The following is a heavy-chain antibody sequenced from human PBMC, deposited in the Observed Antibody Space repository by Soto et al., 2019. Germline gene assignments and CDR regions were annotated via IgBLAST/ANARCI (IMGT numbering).Heavy chain of an antibody. D-gene: IGHD3-10*01. J-gene: IGHJ4*02. V-gene: IGHV3-23*01. CDR3: AKDLRVRVLLWFGELLG. Sequence: EVQLLESGGGLVQPGGSLRLSCAPSGFTFSSYAMSWVRQAPGKGLEWVSAISGSGGSTYYADSVKGRFTISRDNSENTLYLQMNSLRAEDTAVYYCAKDLRVRVLLWFGELLGWGQGTLVTVSS. CDR1: GFTFSSYA. CDR2: ISGSGGST.